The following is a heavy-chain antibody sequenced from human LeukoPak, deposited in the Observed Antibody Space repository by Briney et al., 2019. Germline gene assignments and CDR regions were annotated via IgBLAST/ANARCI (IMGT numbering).Heavy chain of an antibody. J-gene: IGHJ6*03. V-gene: IGHV3-30-3*01. D-gene: IGHD2-2*01. CDR1: GFTFSSYA. Sequence: GGSLRLSCAASGFTFSSYAMHWVRQAPGKGLEWVAVISYDGSNKYYADSVKGRFTISRDNSKNTLYLQMNSLRAEDTAVYYCARGDRVPAAMFYYYYYMDVWGKGTTVTVSS. CDR3: ARGDRVPAAMFYYYYYMDV. CDR2: ISYDGSNK.